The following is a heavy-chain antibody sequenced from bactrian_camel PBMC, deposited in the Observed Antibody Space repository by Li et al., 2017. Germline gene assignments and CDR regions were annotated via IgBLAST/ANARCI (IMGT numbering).Heavy chain of an antibody. CDR2: IPTGGVRT. D-gene: IGHD6*01. CDR1: GDTYSRNC. Sequence: HVQLVESGGGSVQPGGSLRLSCAASGDTYSRNCMAWFRQAPGKGREGVAAIPTGGVRTYYADSVKGRFTISQDNAKNTLYLQMSSLKPEDTAMYYCAVSSSRFTCSLQVGTYGTWGRGPRSPSP. J-gene: IGHJ4*01. V-gene: IGHV3S1*01.